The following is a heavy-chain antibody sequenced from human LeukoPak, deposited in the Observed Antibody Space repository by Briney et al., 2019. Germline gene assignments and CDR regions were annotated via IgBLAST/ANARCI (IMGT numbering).Heavy chain of an antibody. CDR1: GGSISSGDYY. Sequence: PSQTLSLTCTVSGGSISSGDYYWSWIRQPPGKGLGWIGYIYYSGSTYYNPSLKSRVTISVDTSKDQFSLKLSSVTAADTAVYYCARAVPIRTFDYWGQGTLVTVSS. D-gene: IGHD6-6*01. V-gene: IGHV4-30-4*01. CDR3: ARAVPIRTFDY. J-gene: IGHJ4*02. CDR2: IYYSGST.